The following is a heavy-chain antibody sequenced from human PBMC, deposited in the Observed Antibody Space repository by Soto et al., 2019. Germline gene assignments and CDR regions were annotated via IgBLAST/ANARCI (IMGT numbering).Heavy chain of an antibody. CDR2: IYWDGDK. V-gene: IGHV2-5*02. J-gene: IGHJ3*02. D-gene: IGHD5-18*01. CDR3: AHRPFNSAWHDAYDI. CDR1: GFSLSARGEG. Sequence: QITLKESGPTLVKPTETLTLTCTFSGFSLSARGEGVGWIRQPPGKALEWLAIIYWDGDKRYSPSLRTTFTITKDTSKNQVVLTMTNMDPVDTATYFCAHRPFNSAWHDAYDIWGPGTMVTVSS.